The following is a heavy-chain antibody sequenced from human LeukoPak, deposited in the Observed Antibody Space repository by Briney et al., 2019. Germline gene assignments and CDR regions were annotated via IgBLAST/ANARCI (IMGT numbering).Heavy chain of an antibody. D-gene: IGHD2-2*01. CDR3: ARDPDQLSMGYYYYMDV. J-gene: IGHJ6*03. CDR1: GFTFSSYA. CDR2: ISYDGSNK. Sequence: GGSLRLSCAASGFTFSSYAMHWVRQAPGKGLEWVAVISYDGSNKYYADSVKGRFTISRDNSKNTLYLQMNSLRADDTAVYYCARDPDQLSMGYYYYMDVWGKGTTVTISS. V-gene: IGHV3-30*04.